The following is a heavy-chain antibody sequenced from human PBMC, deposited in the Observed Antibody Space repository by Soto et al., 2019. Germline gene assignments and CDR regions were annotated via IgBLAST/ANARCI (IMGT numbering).Heavy chain of an antibody. Sequence: QVQLRESGPGLVKPSETLSLSCSVSGDSLNGYYWSWIRQPPWKGLEWIGFIYYRGNTNYKPSLKSRVTISVDASKNQLSLRLSSVTAADTAVYYCARHRQRAYTGYESGFDSWGQGIMVTVSS. V-gene: IGHV4-59*08. D-gene: IGHD5-12*01. J-gene: IGHJ4*02. CDR3: ARHRQRAYTGYESGFDS. CDR2: IYYRGNT. CDR1: GDSLNGYY.